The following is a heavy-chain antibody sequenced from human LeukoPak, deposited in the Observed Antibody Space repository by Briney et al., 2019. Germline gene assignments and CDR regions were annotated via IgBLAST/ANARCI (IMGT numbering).Heavy chain of an antibody. J-gene: IGHJ4*02. D-gene: IGHD2-15*01. V-gene: IGHV1-69*01. CDR3: ARRYCSGGSCYSGFDY. Sequence: ASVKVSCKASGGTFSSYAISWVRQAPGQGLEWMGGIIPIFGTANYAQKFQGRVTITADESTSTAYMELSSLRSEDTAVYYCARRYCSGGSCYSGFDYWGQGTLVTVSS. CDR1: GGTFSSYA. CDR2: IIPIFGTA.